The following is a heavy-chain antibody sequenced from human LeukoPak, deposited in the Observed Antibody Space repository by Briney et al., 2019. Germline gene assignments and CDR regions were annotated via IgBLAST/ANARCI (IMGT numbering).Heavy chain of an antibody. V-gene: IGHV4-39*07. D-gene: IGHD3-10*01. CDR1: GGSISSSYSY. Sequence: SETLSLTCTVSGGSISSSYSYWGWIRQPPGKGLEWIGNIYYSGSTYYSPSLKSRVTISVDTSKNHFSLKLNSVTAADTAVYYCAKPSNYYGSATDAFDFWGQGTMVTVSS. CDR3: AKPSNYYGSATDAFDF. CDR2: IYYSGST. J-gene: IGHJ3*01.